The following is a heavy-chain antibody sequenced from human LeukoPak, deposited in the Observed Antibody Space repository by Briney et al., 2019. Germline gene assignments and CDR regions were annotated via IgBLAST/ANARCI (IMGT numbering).Heavy chain of an antibody. CDR2: ISSSGSTI. CDR1: GFTFSDYY. V-gene: IGHV3-11*04. CDR3: ARNYYDYYMDV. J-gene: IGHJ6*03. Sequence: GGSLRLSCAASGFTFSDYYMSWIRQAPGKGLEWVSYISSSGSTIYYADSVKGRFTISRDNGKNSLYLQMISLRDEDTAVYYCARNYYDYYMDVWGKGTTVTVSS.